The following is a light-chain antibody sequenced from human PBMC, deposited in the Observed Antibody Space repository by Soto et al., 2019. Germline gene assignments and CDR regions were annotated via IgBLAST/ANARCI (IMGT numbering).Light chain of an antibody. CDR2: GAS. J-gene: IGKJ2*01. CDR3: QQYGSSPVT. V-gene: IGKV3-20*01. CDR1: QSVSSSY. Sequence: EIVLTQSPGTLSLSPGERATLSCRASQSVSSSYLAWYQQKPGQAPRLLIYGASSRATGIPDRFSGSGSGTDFTLTISRPEPEDFAVYYCQQYGSSPVTFGQGTKLEIK.